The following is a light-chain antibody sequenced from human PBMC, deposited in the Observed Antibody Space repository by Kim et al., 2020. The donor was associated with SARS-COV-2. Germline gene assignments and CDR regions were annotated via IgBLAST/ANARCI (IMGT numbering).Light chain of an antibody. J-gene: IGKJ4*01. V-gene: IGKV1-27*01. CDR1: QGITNY. CDR3: QKYNTAPLT. Sequence: ASVGDRVTITGRASQGITNYLAWYQQKPGKIPKLLIYAATTLQSGVPSRFSGSGAGTDFTLTISRLQPEDVATYYCQKYNTAPLTFGGGTKVDIK. CDR2: AAT.